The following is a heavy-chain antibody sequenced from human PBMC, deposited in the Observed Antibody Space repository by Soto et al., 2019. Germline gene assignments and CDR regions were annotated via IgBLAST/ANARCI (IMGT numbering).Heavy chain of an antibody. CDR2: ISYDGSNK. V-gene: IGHV3-30*03. J-gene: IGHJ4*02. CDR3: ARDPKTSGGQHWAFNYFDS. Sequence: SLRLSCAASGFTFSSYGMHWVRQAPGKGLEWAAVISYDGSNKYYADSVKGRFTISRDNSKNTLYLQMNSLRAEDTAVYYCARDPKTSGGQHWAFNYFDSWGQGTLVTVSS. CDR1: GFTFSSYG. D-gene: IGHD7-27*01.